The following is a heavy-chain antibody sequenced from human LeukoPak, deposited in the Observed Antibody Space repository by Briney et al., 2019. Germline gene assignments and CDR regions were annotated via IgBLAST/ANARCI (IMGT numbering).Heavy chain of an antibody. Sequence: ASVKVSCKASGGTFSSYAISWVRQAPGQGLEWMGGIIPIFGTANYAQKFQGRVTITADESTSTAYMELSSLRSEDTAVYYCARGETTVTTQNYYGMDVWGQGTTVTVSS. CDR1: GGTFSSYA. J-gene: IGHJ6*02. D-gene: IGHD4-17*01. CDR3: ARGETTVTTQNYYGMDV. CDR2: IIPIFGTA. V-gene: IGHV1-69*13.